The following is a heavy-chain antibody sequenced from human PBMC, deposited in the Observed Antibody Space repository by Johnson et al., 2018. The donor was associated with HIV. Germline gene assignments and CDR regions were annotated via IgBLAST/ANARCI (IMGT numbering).Heavy chain of an antibody. V-gene: IGHV3-23*04. D-gene: IGHD6-13*01. CDR2: ISGSGGST. CDR1: GFTFSNAW. J-gene: IGHJ3*02. CDR3: AKDWADSSSWYDEGLAFDI. Sequence: VQLVESGGGLVKPGGSLRLSCAASGFTFSNAWMNWVRQAPGKGLEWVSSISGSGGSTYYADSVRGRFTISRDNSKNTLYLQMNSLRAEDTAVYYCAKDWADSSSWYDEGLAFDIWGQGTMVTVSS.